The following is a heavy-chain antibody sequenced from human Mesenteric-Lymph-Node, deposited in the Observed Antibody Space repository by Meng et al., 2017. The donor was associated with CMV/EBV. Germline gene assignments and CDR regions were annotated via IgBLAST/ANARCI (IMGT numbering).Heavy chain of an antibody. CDR2: IYHSGST. J-gene: IGHJ6*02. Sequence: SETLSLTCTVSGYSISSGYYWGWIRQPPGKGLEWIGSIYHSGSTYYNPSLKSRVTISVDTSKNQFSLKLSSVTAADTAVYYCARAGYSGGGMDVWGQGTTVTVSS. V-gene: IGHV4-38-2*02. CDR1: GYSISSGYY. CDR3: ARAGYSGGGMDV. D-gene: IGHD5-12*01.